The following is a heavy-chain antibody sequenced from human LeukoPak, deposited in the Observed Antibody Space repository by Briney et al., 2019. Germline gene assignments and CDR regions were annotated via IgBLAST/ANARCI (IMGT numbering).Heavy chain of an antibody. J-gene: IGHJ6*03. Sequence: GGSLRLSCAASGFILSTYTINWVRQAPGKGLEWVSYISASSTTIYYADSVKGRFTISRDNAKNSLYLQMNGLRAEDTAVYYCAGTAGVIDSNHYYYFYYMDVWGKGTTVTVSS. CDR1: GFILSTYT. CDR3: AGTAGVIDSNHYYYFYYMDV. D-gene: IGHD4-11*01. CDR2: ISASSTTI. V-gene: IGHV3-48*04.